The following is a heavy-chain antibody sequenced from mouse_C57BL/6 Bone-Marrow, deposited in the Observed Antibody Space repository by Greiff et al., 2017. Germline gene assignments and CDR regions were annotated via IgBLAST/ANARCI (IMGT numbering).Heavy chain of an antibody. CDR3: ARRWVYGGCAY. CDR2: IYPRSGST. CDR1: GYTFTSYG. D-gene: IGHD1-1*02. V-gene: IGHV1-81*01. J-gene: IGHJ3*01. Sequence: QVQLQQSGAELVRPGASVKLSCKASGYTFTSYGMRWVKQSPGQGLEWIGEIYPRSGSTYYNEKFKGKATLTADKASSTAYMELRSLTSEDSAVYFCARRWVYGGCAYWGQGTLVTVTA.